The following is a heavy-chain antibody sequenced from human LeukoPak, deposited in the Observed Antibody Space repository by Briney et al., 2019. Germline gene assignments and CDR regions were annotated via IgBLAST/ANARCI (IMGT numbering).Heavy chain of an antibody. V-gene: IGHV4-39*07. D-gene: IGHD5-18*01. CDR3: ARRGYSYGYWFDP. CDR2: IYYSGST. J-gene: IGHJ5*02. Sequence: SETLSLTCTVSGGSISSGSYYWSWIRQPAGKGLEWIGRIYYSGSTYYNPSLKSRVTISVDTSKNQFSLKLSSVTAADTAVYYCARRGYSYGYWFDPWGQGTLVTVSS. CDR1: GGSISSGSYY.